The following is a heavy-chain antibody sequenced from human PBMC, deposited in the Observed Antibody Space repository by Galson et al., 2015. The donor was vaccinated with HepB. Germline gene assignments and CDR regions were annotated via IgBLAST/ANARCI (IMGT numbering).Heavy chain of an antibody. CDR3: AISLDIVLMVYAPGVGYGMDV. CDR2: INHSGST. Sequence: LSLTCAVYGGSFSGYYWSWIRQPPGKGLEWIGEINHSGSTNYNPSLKSRVTISVDTSKNQFSLKLSSVTAADTAVYYCAISLDIVLMVYAPGVGYGMDVWGQGTTVTVSS. V-gene: IGHV4-34*01. D-gene: IGHD2-8*01. J-gene: IGHJ6*02. CDR1: GGSFSGYY.